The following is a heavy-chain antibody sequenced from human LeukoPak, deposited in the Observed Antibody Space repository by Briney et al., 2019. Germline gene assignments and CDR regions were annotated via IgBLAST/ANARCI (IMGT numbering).Heavy chain of an antibody. CDR1: GFTVGSNY. CDR3: ARLSANSSAYFFDY. J-gene: IGHJ4*02. CDR2: IYRGGST. Sequence: GGSLRLSCAASGFTVGSNYMSWVRQAPGKGLEWVSIIYRGGSTNYADSVKGRFTISRDTSKNTLYLQMNSLRAEDTAVYYCARLSANSSAYFFDYWGQGTLGPVSS. V-gene: IGHV3-66*04. D-gene: IGHD3-22*01.